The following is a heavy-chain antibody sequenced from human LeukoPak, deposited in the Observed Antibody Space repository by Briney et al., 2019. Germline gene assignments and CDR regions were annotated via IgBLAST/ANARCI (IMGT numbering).Heavy chain of an antibody. J-gene: IGHJ5*02. CDR1: GGSMSGYY. Sequence: PSETLSLTCSVSGGSMSGYYWSWIRQPAGRGLEWIGRIYSSGVTHYNTSLESRVTMSVDTSKNQFSLRLNSLTTADTAVYYCARDSSCSTTVCFGFDPWGQGFLVTVSS. CDR3: ARDSSCSTTVCFGFDP. V-gene: IGHV4-4*07. CDR2: IYSSGVT. D-gene: IGHD2-2*01.